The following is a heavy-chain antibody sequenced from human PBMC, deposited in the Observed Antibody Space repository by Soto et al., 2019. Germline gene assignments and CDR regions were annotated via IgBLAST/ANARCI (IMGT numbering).Heavy chain of an antibody. CDR1: GGSISSYY. V-gene: IGHV4-59*01. D-gene: IGHD5-18*01. CDR3: ARAQSRFGGYSYVGYYYGMDA. Sequence: PSETLSLTCTVSGGSISSYYWSWIRQPPGKGLEWIGYIYYSGSTNYNPSLKSRVTISVDTSKNQFSLKLSSVTAADTAVYYCARAQSRFGGYSYVGYYYGMDAWGQGTTVTVS. J-gene: IGHJ6*02. CDR2: IYYSGST.